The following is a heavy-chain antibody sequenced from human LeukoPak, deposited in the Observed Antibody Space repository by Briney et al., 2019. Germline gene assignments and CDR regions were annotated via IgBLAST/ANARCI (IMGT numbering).Heavy chain of an antibody. Sequence: SSETLSLTCTVSGGSISSYYWSWIRQPPGKGLEWIGYIYYSGSTNYNPSLKSRVTISVDTSKNQFSLKLSSVTAADTAVYYRARQYYYDSSGSNWFDPWGQGTLVTVSS. CDR1: GGSISSYY. J-gene: IGHJ5*02. D-gene: IGHD3-22*01. CDR2: IYYSGST. V-gene: IGHV4-59*01. CDR3: ARQYYYDSSGSNWFDP.